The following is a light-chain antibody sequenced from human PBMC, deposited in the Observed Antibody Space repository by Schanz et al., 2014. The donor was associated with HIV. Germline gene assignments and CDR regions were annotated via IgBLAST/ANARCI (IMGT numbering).Light chain of an antibody. CDR1: SSDVGGYDY. J-gene: IGLJ3*02. Sequence: QSALTQPRSVSGSPGQSVTISCTGTSSDVGGYDYVSWYQQHPGKAPKLMIYDVSNQPSGVSNRFSGSKSGNAASLTIFGLQPEDEADYFCSSYTSSTTWVFGGGTKLTVL. V-gene: IGLV2-14*03. CDR3: SSYTSSTTWV. CDR2: DVS.